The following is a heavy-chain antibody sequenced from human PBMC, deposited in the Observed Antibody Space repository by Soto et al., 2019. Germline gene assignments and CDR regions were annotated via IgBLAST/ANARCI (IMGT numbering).Heavy chain of an antibody. V-gene: IGHV4-39*01. CDR1: GGSISSCRYY. Sequence: QPQLQESGPGLVKPSETLSLTCTVSGGSISSCRYYWGWIRQPPGKGLEWIGSIYYSGSTYYNPSLKSRVTISVDTSKNQFSLKLSSVTAADTAVYHCARHPDVARGGFDPWGQGTLVTVSS. D-gene: IGHD3-10*01. CDR2: IYYSGST. CDR3: ARHPDVARGGFDP. J-gene: IGHJ5*02.